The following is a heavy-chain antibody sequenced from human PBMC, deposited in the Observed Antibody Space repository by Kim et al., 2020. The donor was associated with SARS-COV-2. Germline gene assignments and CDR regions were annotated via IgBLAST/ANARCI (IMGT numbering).Heavy chain of an antibody. D-gene: IGHD3-10*01. J-gene: IGHJ6*03. V-gene: IGHV4-4*07. CDR3: ARDSYYYYYMDV. Sequence: NYTPALKSRVTMSVDTSTNQFSLKLSSVTAADTAVYYCARDSYYYYYMDVWGKGTTVTVSS.